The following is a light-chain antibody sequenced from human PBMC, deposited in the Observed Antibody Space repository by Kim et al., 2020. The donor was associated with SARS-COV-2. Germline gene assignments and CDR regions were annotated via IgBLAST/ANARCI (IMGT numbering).Light chain of an antibody. J-gene: IGKJ4*01. V-gene: IGKV3-20*01. CDR2: GAS. Sequence: PGERATLSCRASQTVGSSYLAWYQQKPGQAPRLLIEGASTMATGIPDRFSGSGSGTDFTLTISRLDPEDFAMYYCQQYGTSRGLSFGGGTKVDIK. CDR1: QTVGSSY. CDR3: QQYGTSRGLS.